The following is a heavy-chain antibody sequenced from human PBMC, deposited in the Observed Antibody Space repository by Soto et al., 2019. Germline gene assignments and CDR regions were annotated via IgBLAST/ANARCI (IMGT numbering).Heavy chain of an antibody. CDR2: IYNSGST. CDR3: VRGFYDSAGYSAPFDS. Sequence: SETLSLTCTVSGVSIRNYYWNWIRQPPGKGLEWIGYIYNSGSTKYNPSLKSRVTISVDTSKNQFSLQLNSVTATDTAVYYCVRGFYDSAGYSAPFDSWGQGTLVTVSS. V-gene: IGHV4-59*01. CDR1: GVSIRNYY. J-gene: IGHJ4*02. D-gene: IGHD3-22*01.